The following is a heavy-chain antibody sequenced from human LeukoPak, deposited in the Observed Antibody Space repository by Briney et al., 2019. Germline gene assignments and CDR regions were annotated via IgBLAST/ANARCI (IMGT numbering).Heavy chain of an antibody. V-gene: IGHV4-4*07. Sequence: SETLSLTCTVSGGSISSYYWSWIRQSAGKGLEWIGRIHTSGNTNYNPSLKSRVTMSVDTSKNQFSLKLSSVTAADTAVYYCARDQYYYDSSAYYRFDYWGQGTLVTVSS. J-gene: IGHJ4*02. D-gene: IGHD3-22*01. CDR1: GGSISSYY. CDR2: IHTSGNT. CDR3: ARDQYYYDSSAYYRFDY.